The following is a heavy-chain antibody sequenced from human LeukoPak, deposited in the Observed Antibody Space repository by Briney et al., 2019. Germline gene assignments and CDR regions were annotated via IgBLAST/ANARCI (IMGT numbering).Heavy chain of an antibody. D-gene: IGHD7-27*01. Sequence: PGGSLRLSCAASGFTFSNAWMNWVRQAPGKGLEWVGRIKSNTDGGTTDYAAPVKGRFTISRDDSKNTLYLQMNSLKTEDTAVYYCAGSLGPLTEYWGQGTLVTVSS. J-gene: IGHJ4*02. CDR3: AGSLGPLTEY. CDR1: GFTFSNAW. V-gene: IGHV3-15*07. CDR2: IKSNTDGGTT.